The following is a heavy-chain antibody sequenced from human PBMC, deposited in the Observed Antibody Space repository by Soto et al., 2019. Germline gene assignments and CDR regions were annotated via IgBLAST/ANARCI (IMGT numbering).Heavy chain of an antibody. Sequence: GESLKISCKGSGYNFAVYWIGWVRQMPGKGLEWMGMIYPGDSDTRYSPSFQGQVTISVDKSISTAYLQWSSLKASDTAMYYCARGWKVAGDAFDIWGQGTMVTVSS. D-gene: IGHD1-1*01. J-gene: IGHJ3*02. CDR3: ARGWKVAGDAFDI. CDR2: IYPGDSDT. V-gene: IGHV5-51*01. CDR1: GYNFAVYW.